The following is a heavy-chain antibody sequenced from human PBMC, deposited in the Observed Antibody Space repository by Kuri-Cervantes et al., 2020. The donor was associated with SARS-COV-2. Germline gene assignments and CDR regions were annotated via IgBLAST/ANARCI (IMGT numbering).Heavy chain of an antibody. D-gene: IGHD6-19*01. J-gene: IGHJ6*02. CDR1: GYTFTSYG. CDR3: ARDRGSSGWSWVYYYYGMDV. CDR2: ISAYNGNT. V-gene: IGHV1-18*01. Sequence: GSVQVSCKASGYTFTSYGISWVRQAPGQGLEWRGWISAYNGNTNYAQKLQGRVTMTTDTSTSTAYMELRSLRSDDTAVYYCARDRGSSGWSWVYYYYGMDVWGQGTTVTVSS.